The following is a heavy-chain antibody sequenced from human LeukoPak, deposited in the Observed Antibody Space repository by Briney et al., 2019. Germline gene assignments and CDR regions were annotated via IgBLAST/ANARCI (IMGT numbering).Heavy chain of an antibody. CDR2: IYTSGST. CDR3: ARRYCSSTSCYAFDI. CDR1: GGSMSSGSYY. D-gene: IGHD2-2*01. J-gene: IGHJ3*02. Sequence: SETLSLTCTVSGGSMSSGSYYWSWIWQPAGKGLEWIGHIYTSGSTNYNPSLKSRVTLSVDTSKNQFSLKLSSVTAADTAVYYCARRYCSSTSCYAFDIWGQGTMVTVSS. V-gene: IGHV4-61*09.